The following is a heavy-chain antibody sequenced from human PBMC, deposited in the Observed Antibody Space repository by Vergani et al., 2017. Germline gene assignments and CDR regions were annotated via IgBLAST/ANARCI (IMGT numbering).Heavy chain of an antibody. CDR2: ISGSGGST. V-gene: IGHV3-23*01. CDR3: AKVKGAYGDDPYGYFDL. D-gene: IGHD4-17*01. CDR1: GFTFSSYA. J-gene: IGHJ2*01. Sequence: EVQLLESGGGLVQPGGSLRLSCAASGFTFSSYAMSWVRQAPGKGLEWVSAISGSGGSTYYADSVKGRFTISRDNSKNTLYLQMNSLRAEDTAVYYCAKVKGAYGDDPYGYFDLWGRGTLVTVSS.